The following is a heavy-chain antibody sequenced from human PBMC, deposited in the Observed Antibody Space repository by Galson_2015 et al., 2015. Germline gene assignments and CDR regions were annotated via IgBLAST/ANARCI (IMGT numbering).Heavy chain of an antibody. J-gene: IGHJ6*02. D-gene: IGHD3-16*01. CDR1: GYSFTNYW. V-gene: IGHV5-51*03. CDR3: TRGGYFSGMDV. CDR2: IYPNDSDT. Sequence: QSGAEVKKPGESLKIFCKGSGYSFTNYWIGWVRQMPGKGLEWMGIIYPNDSDTRYSLSFRGQVTISADKSISTAYLQWSRLKASDTAMYYCTRGGYFSGMDVWGQGTTVTVSS.